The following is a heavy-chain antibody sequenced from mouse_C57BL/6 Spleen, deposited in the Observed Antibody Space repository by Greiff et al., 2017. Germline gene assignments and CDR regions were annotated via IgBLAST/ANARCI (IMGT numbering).Heavy chain of an antibody. V-gene: IGHV5-17*01. CDR3: ARGLYDGFAWFAY. J-gene: IGHJ3*01. Sequence: EVMLVESGGGLVKPGGSLKLSCAASGFTFSDYGMHWVRQAPEKGLEWVAYISSGSSTIYYADTVKGRFTISRDNAKNTLFLQMTSLRSEDTAMXYCARGLYDGFAWFAYWDQGTLVTVSA. D-gene: IGHD2-3*01. CDR2: ISSGSSTI. CDR1: GFTFSDYG.